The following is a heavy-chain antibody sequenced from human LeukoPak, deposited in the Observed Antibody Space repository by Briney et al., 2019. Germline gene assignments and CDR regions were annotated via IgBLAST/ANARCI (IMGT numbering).Heavy chain of an antibody. D-gene: IGHD2-2*02. J-gene: IGHJ5*02. V-gene: IGHV4-59*08. CDR3: ARHRSVVPAAIFRFDP. Sequence: SETLSLTCTVSGGSISSYYWSWIRQPPGKGLEWIGYIYYSGSTNYNPSLKSRVTISVDTSKNQFSLKLSSVTAADTAVYYCARHRSVVPAAIFRFDPWGQGTLVTVSS. CDR1: GGSISSYY. CDR2: IYYSGST.